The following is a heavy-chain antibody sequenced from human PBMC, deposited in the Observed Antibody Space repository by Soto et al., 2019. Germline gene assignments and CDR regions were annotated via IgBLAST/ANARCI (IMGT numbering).Heavy chain of an antibody. CDR3: AKGISSASSFDS. V-gene: IGHV3-23*01. J-gene: IGHJ4*02. Sequence: SLRLSCAASGFTFSHHDMSWVRQAPGKGLEWVSAISGSGDRTHYADSVKGRFTISRDNSKNMLSLQMNSLRAEDTAVYHCAKGISSASSFDSWGQGTLVTVSS. CDR2: ISGSGDRT. CDR1: GFTFSHHD. D-gene: IGHD3-22*01.